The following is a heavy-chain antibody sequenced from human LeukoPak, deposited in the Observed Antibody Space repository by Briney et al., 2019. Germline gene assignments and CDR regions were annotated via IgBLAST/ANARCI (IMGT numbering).Heavy chain of an antibody. D-gene: IGHD3-10*01. CDR1: GFTFNTFW. Sequence: GGSLRLSCAASGFTFNTFWMHWVRQAPGKGLEWVAVISYDGSNKYYADSVKGRFTISRDNSKNTLYLQMNSLRAEDTAVYYCAKARGATTASAFDIWGQGTMVTVSS. J-gene: IGHJ3*02. CDR3: AKARGATTASAFDI. V-gene: IGHV3-30*18. CDR2: ISYDGSNK.